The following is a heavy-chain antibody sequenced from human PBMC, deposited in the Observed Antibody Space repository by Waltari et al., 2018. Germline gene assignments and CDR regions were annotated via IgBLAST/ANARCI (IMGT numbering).Heavy chain of an antibody. CDR2: IDWDDEK. V-gene: IGHV2-70*13. Sequence: QVTLRESGPALVTPTQTLTLTCTFSGLSLSTGGMCVRWIRQPPGKALEWLARIDWDDEKKYRTSLKTRLTISKDTSKNQVVLTMTNVDPVDTATYYCARMVGYCSGGNCYAPYYFDSWGQGTLVTVSS. CDR3: ARMVGYCSGGNCYAPYYFDS. CDR1: GLSLSTGGMC. D-gene: IGHD2-15*01. J-gene: IGHJ4*02.